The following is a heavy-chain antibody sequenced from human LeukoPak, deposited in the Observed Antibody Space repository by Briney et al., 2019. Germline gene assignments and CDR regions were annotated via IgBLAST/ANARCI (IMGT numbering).Heavy chain of an antibody. CDR2: ISAYNGNT. CDR3: ARGSYYYGSGSPIDY. J-gene: IGHJ4*02. CDR1: GYTFTSYG. Sequence: GASVKVSCKASGYTFTSYGISWGRQAPGQGLEWMGWISAYNGNTNYAQKLQGRVTMTTDTSTSTAYMELSSLRSEDTAVYYCARGSYYYGSGSPIDYWGQGTLVTVPS. D-gene: IGHD3-10*01. V-gene: IGHV1-18*01.